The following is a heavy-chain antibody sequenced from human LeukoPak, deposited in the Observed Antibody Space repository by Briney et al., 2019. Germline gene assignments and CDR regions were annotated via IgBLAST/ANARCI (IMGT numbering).Heavy chain of an antibody. CDR3: AQGYFYDKIGYPPVDY. D-gene: IGHD3-22*01. CDR2: ISYDGTNK. V-gene: IGHV3-30-3*01. Sequence: GGSLRLSCAVSGITFRNYAMHWVRQAPGKGLEWVALISYDGTNKYYADSVKGRFTISRDNSKTTLYLQMDSLRVEDTAVYYCAQGYFYDKIGYPPVDYWGQGTLDTVSS. CDR1: GITFRNYA. J-gene: IGHJ4*02.